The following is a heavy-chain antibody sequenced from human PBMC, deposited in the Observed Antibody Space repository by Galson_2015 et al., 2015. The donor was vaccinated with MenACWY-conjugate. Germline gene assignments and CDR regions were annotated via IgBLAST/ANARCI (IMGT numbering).Heavy chain of an antibody. Sequence: SLRLSCAASGFTFSSYGMSWVRQAPGKGLEWVSSISGSGGATFYADSVKGRFTTSRDNSKNTLYLQMNSLRAEDTAVYYCAKISSSSWTDYWGQGTLVTVSS. CDR1: GFTFSSYG. V-gene: IGHV3-23*01. D-gene: IGHD6-13*01. J-gene: IGHJ4*02. CDR2: ISGSGGAT. CDR3: AKISSSSWTDY.